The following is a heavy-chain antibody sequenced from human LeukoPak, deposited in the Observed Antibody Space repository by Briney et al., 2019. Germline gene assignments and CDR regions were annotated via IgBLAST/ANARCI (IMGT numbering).Heavy chain of an antibody. CDR2: MSPNSGNA. V-gene: IGHV1-8*03. J-gene: IGHJ3*02. CDR3: ATFKVLNDAFDI. Sequence: ASVKVSCKASGYTFTGYYMHWVRQATGQGLEWMGWMSPNSGNAGYAQKFQGRVTLTRNTSITTAYMELSSLTSEDTAVYYCATFKVLNDAFDIWGQGTMVTVSS. D-gene: IGHD3-16*01. CDR1: GYTFTGYY.